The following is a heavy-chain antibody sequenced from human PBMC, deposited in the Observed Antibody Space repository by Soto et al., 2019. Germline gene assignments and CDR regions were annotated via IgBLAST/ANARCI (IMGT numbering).Heavy chain of an antibody. D-gene: IGHD3-3*01. Sequence: PGDSLKISCXGSGYSFTSYWISRVRQMPGKVLEWMGRMVPSVAYTNYSLSFQGHVTNSADKSNSTAYLQRSSLKASDTAMYYCARHLGLRFLEWLRPKDPDYYYGMDVWGQGTTVTVSS. CDR1: GYSFTSYW. J-gene: IGHJ6*02. CDR2: MVPSVAYT. V-gene: IGHV5-10-1*01. CDR3: ARHLGLRFLEWLRPKDPDYYYGMDV.